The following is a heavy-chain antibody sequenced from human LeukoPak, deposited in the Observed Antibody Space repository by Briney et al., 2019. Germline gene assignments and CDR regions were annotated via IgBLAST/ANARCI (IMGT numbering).Heavy chain of an antibody. Sequence: PGRSLRLSCAASGFTFSSYAMHWVRQAPGKGLEWVAVISYDGSNKYYADSVKGRFTISRDNSKNTPYLQMNSLRAEDTAVYYCARDQDTEGFYDYWGQGTLVTVSS. CDR3: ARDQDTEGFYDY. J-gene: IGHJ4*02. V-gene: IGHV3-30*04. D-gene: IGHD2-15*01. CDR1: GFTFSSYA. CDR2: ISYDGSNK.